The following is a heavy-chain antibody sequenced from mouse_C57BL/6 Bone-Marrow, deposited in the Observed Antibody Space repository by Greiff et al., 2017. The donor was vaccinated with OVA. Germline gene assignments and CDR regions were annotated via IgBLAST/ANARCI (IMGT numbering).Heavy chain of an antibody. CDR3: ARLSYSNYGAY. CDR1: GFTFSSYG. D-gene: IGHD2-5*01. Sequence: EVKVVESGGDLVKPGGSLKLSCAASGFTFSSYGMSWVRQTPDKRLEWVATISSGGSYTYYPDSVKGRFTISRDNAKNTLYLQMSSLKSEDTAMYYCARLSYSNYGAYWGQGTLVTVSA. J-gene: IGHJ3*01. CDR2: ISSGGSYT. V-gene: IGHV5-6*01.